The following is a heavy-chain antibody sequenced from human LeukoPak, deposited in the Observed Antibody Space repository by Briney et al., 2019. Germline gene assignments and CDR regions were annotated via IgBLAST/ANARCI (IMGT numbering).Heavy chain of an antibody. CDR3: VWGFYRFFDY. J-gene: IGHJ4*02. D-gene: IGHD4-11*01. Sequence: SGGSLRLSCAASGFTVSSNYMSWVRQAPGKGLEWVSVIYSGGSTYYADSVRGRFTISRDNSKNTLYLQMNSLRAEDTAVYYCVWGFYRFFDYWGQGTLVTVSS. CDR1: GFTVSSNY. V-gene: IGHV3-53*01. CDR2: IYSGGST.